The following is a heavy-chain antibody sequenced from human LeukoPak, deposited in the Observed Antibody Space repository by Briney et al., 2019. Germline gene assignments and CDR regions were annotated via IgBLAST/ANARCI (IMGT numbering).Heavy chain of an antibody. CDR1: GFSVSNNY. V-gene: IGHV3-53*05. Sequence: GGSLRLSCAASGFSVSNNYMIWVRQAPGKGLEWVSLLYTAGETNYADSVKGRFTISRDNSMNTLYLQMNSVRAEDAAVYSCAKSASAGNFYYGMDVWGQGTTVTVSS. CDR3: AKSASAGNFYYGMDV. J-gene: IGHJ6*02. D-gene: IGHD6-19*01. CDR2: LYTAGET.